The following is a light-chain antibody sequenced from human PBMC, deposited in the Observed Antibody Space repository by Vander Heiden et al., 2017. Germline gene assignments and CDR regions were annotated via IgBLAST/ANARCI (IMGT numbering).Light chain of an antibody. CDR1: QHVLYSSNNKNY. J-gene: IGKJ4*01. Sequence: DIVLTQSPDSLAVSLVERATIDCKPSQHVLYSSNNKNYLAWYQQKPGQPTKLPIYWASAREPGFLDRFSGSGSGTDLTLTISRRQAEDVAIYDCQQSYTTPLTYGGRTKVEIK. CDR3: QQSYTTPLT. V-gene: IGKV4-1*01. CDR2: WAS.